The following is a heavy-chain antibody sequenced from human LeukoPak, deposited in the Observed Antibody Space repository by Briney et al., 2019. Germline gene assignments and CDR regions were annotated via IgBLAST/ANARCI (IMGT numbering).Heavy chain of an antibody. J-gene: IGHJ4*02. V-gene: IGHV3-48*04. D-gene: IGHD3-10*01. CDR2: ISSSGSTI. CDR3: ARDGSGSRPFDY. Sequence: GGSLRLSCAASGFTFNSYNMKWVRQTPGKGLEWVSSISSSGSTIYYADSVKGRFTISRDNAKNSLYLQMNSLRAEDTAVYYCARDGSGSRPFDYWGQGTLVTVSS. CDR1: GFTFNSYN.